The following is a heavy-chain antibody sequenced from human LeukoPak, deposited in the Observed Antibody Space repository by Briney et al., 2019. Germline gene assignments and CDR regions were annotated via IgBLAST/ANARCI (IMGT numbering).Heavy chain of an antibody. J-gene: IGHJ4*02. CDR1: GFTFSSYW. V-gene: IGHV3-7*01. Sequence: GGSLRLSCAASGFTFSSYWMSWVRQAPGKGLEWVANIKQDGSEKYYVDSVKGRFTISRDNAKNSLYLQMNSLRAEDTAVYYCAREMVEMATILDYFDYWGQGTLVTVSS. D-gene: IGHD5-24*01. CDR2: IKQDGSEK. CDR3: AREMVEMATILDYFDY.